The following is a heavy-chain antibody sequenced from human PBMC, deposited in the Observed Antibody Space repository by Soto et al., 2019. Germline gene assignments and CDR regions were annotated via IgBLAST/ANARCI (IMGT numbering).Heavy chain of an antibody. CDR2: IYDSGST. Sequence: SETLSLTCSVSGDSLKNHYWAWIRHSPGKGLEWIGNIYDSGSTNYSPALKSRVTISLDRSENLFSLKLSSVTAADTAVYFCARDHYSSSSPNYFDSWGQGTLVTVSS. J-gene: IGHJ4*02. CDR3: ARDHYSSSSPNYFDS. D-gene: IGHD6-6*01. V-gene: IGHV4-59*11. CDR1: GDSLKNHY.